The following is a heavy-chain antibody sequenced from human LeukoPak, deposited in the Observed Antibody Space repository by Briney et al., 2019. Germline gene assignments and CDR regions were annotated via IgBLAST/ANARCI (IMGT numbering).Heavy chain of an antibody. CDR3: AKEGPDSSRNAPPAFDI. J-gene: IGHJ3*02. Sequence: GGSLRLSCAASGFTFSSYSMNWVRQAPGKGLEWVSAISGSGGSTYYADSVKGRFTISRDNSKNTLYLQMNSLRAEDTAVYYCAKEGPDSSRNAPPAFDIWGQGTMVTVSS. D-gene: IGHD6-13*01. V-gene: IGHV3-23*01. CDR2: ISGSGGST. CDR1: GFTFSSYS.